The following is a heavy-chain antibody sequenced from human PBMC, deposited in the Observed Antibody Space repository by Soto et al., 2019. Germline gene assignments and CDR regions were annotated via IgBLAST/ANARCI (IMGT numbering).Heavy chain of an antibody. Sequence: SLRLSCAASGFTFSSYGMHWVRQAPGKGLEWVAVISYDGSNKYYADSVKGRFTISRDNSKNTLYLQMNSLRAEDTAVYYCAKDHVEYYYGMDVWGQGTTVTVSS. CDR3: AKDHVEYYYGMDV. CDR1: GFTFSSYG. V-gene: IGHV3-30*18. CDR2: ISYDGSNK. J-gene: IGHJ6*02. D-gene: IGHD3-16*01.